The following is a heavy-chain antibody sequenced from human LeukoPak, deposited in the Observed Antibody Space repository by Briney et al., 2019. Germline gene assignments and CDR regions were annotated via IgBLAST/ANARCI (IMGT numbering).Heavy chain of an antibody. CDR2: INHDGSQK. CDR1: GFTFNSYW. D-gene: IGHD2-8*02. Sequence: GGSLRLSCAASGFTFNSYWMTWVRQAPGKGLEWVASINHDGSQKYYVESLKGRFTISRDNAKNSLYLQMNSLRAEDTAVYYCASLALADAFDIWGQGTMVTVSS. CDR3: ASLALADAFDI. V-gene: IGHV3-7*01. J-gene: IGHJ3*02.